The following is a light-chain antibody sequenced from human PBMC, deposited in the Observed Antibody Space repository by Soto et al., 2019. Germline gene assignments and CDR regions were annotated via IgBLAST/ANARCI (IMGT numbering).Light chain of an antibody. J-gene: IGKJ5*01. CDR3: QQFHSYPFG. CDR1: QGISSY. V-gene: IGKV1-9*01. Sequence: DTQLTQSPSFLSASVGDRVTITCRASQGISSYLAWYQQKPGKAPKLLIYDASTLQSGVPSRFSGSGSGTEFTLTISSLQPGDFATYNCQQFHSYPFGFGQGTRLEIK. CDR2: DAS.